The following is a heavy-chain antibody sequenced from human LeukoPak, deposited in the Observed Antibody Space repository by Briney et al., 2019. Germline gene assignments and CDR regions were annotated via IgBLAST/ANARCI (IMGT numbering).Heavy chain of an antibody. D-gene: IGHD3-22*01. CDR3: SKEDYCYDSSGYGNYYYYMDV. J-gene: IGHJ6*03. V-gene: IGHV4-4*07. CDR2: IYTSGST. CDR1: GGSISSYY. Sequence: SETLSLTCTVSGGSISSYYWSWIRQPAGKGLEWIGRIYTSGSTNYNPSLKSRVTMSVDTSKNQFSLKLSSVTAADTAVYYCSKEDYCYDSSGYGNYYYYMDVWGKGTTVTVSS.